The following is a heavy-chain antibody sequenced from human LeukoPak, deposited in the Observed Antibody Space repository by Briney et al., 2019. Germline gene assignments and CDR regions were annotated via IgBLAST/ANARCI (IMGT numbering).Heavy chain of an antibody. J-gene: IGHJ4*02. CDR1: GASISSYY. Sequence: PSETLCLTCTVSGASISSYYWSWIRQPPGEGLEWIGYIHDIGSTNYNPSLKSRVTMSVDKPNNQFSLNLTSVTPADTAVYYCARTSDFWSGLFHFDHWGQGTLVTVSS. D-gene: IGHD3-3*01. CDR3: ARTSDFWSGLFHFDH. V-gene: IGHV4-59*01. CDR2: IHDIGST.